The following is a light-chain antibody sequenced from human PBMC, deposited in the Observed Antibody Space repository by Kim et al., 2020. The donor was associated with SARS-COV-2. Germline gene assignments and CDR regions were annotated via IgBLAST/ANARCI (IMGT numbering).Light chain of an antibody. J-gene: IGLJ1*01. Sequence: SYELTQPPSVSVSPGQTASITRSGDKLGDKYACWYQQKPGQSPVLVIYQDSKRPSGIPERFSGSNSGNTATLTISGTQAMDEADYYCQAWDSSTAYVFGT. V-gene: IGLV3-1*01. CDR2: QDS. CDR1: KLGDKY. CDR3: QAWDSSTAYV.